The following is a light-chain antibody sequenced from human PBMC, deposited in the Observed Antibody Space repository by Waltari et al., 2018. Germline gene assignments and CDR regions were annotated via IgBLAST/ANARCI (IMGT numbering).Light chain of an antibody. Sequence: SYMLTPPPSVSVAPGETARITCGGDNIGPYSVHWYQQKPGKAPMLVIFYDRDRPSGIPERFSGSNSGNTATLTISRVEAGDEAKYYCHVWHPDVDPGVFGPGSDVTV. CDR2: YDR. V-gene: IGLV3-21*04. CDR3: HVWHPDVDPGV. J-gene: IGLJ1*01. CDR1: NIGPYS.